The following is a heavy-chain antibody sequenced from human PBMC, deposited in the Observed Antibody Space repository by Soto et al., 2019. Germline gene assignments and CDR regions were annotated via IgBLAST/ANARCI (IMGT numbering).Heavy chain of an antibody. D-gene: IGHD3-9*01. Sequence: PSETLSLTCTVSGGSISSSSYYWGRIRQPPGKGLEWIGSIYYSGSTYYNPSLKSRVTISVDTSKNQFSLKLSSVTAADTTVYYCARQGLVGYYILAGYFKGENWFDPWGQGTLVTVSS. CDR2: IYYSGST. J-gene: IGHJ5*02. CDR1: GGSISSSSYY. V-gene: IGHV4-39*01. CDR3: ARQGLVGYYILAGYFKGENWFDP.